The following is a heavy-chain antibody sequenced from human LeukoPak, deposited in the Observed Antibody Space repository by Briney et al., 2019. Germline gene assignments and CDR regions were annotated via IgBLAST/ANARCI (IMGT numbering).Heavy chain of an antibody. J-gene: IGHJ4*02. D-gene: IGHD4-17*01. CDR1: GGSFSDYY. CDR2: INHGGGT. Sequence: PSETLSLTCAVYGGSFSDYYWNWIRQPPGKGLEWIGEINHGGGTKYNPSLKSRATISVDTSKKQFSLNLSSVTAADTAVYYCARGEDGTGDYRPTYFDSWGQGTLVTVSS. V-gene: IGHV4-34*01. CDR3: ARGEDGTGDYRPTYFDS.